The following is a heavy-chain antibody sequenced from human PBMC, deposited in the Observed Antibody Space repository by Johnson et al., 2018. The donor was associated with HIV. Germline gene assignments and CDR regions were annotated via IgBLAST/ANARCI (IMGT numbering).Heavy chain of an antibody. V-gene: IGHV3-30-3*01. CDR3: AKGHSIAVVEGDDALDI. CDR2: ISYDGSDK. J-gene: IGHJ3*02. D-gene: IGHD6-19*01. CDR1: GFPFSTYA. Sequence: QVQLVESGGGLVQPGGSLILSCAASGFPFSTYAMHWVRQAPGKGLEWVSVISYDGSDKYYADSVKGRFPISRDNSRNTLYVHMNSLRAEDTAVYYCAKGHSIAVVEGDDALDIWGQGTMVTVSS.